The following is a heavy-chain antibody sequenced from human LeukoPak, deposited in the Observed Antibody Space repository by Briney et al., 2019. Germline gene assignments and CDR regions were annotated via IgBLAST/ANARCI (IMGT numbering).Heavy chain of an antibody. V-gene: IGHV4-34*01. CDR3: ARGRCPDY. CDR2: INHSGST. Sequence: SETLTLTCAVYGVSFSGYYWSWIRQPPGKGLEWIGEINHSGSTNYNPSLKSRVTISVDTFKTQFSLKLSSVTAADTAVYYCARGRCPDYWGQGTLVTVSS. CDR1: GVSFSGYY. J-gene: IGHJ4*02. D-gene: IGHD3-3*01.